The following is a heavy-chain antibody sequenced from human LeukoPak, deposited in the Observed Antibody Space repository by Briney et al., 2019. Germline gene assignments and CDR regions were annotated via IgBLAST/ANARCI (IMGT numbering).Heavy chain of an antibody. CDR3: ARDTSTVLNPYFGL. CDR2: INLNSGGT. Sequence: ASVKVSCKASGYTFSSYDVIWVRQAPGQGLEWMGWINLNSGGTNYAQNFQGWVTMTRDTSISTVYLELSRLRPDDTAVYYCARDTSTVLNPYFGLWGQGTLVTVPS. J-gene: IGHJ4*02. D-gene: IGHD2-8*01. CDR1: GYTFSSYD. V-gene: IGHV1-2*04.